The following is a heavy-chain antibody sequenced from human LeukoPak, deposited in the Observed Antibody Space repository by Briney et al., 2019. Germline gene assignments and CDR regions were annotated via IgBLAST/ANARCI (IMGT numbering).Heavy chain of an antibody. CDR1: GGSIRSGSHY. CDR3: AREGCTNGVCYLDY. CDR2: IYTSGST. V-gene: IGHV4-61*02. Sequence: SETLSLTCTVSGGSIRSGSHYWSWIRPPAGKGLEWIGRIYTSGSTNYNPSLKSRVTISVDTSKNQFSLKLSSVTAADTAVYYCAREGCTNGVCYLDYWGQGTLVTVSS. J-gene: IGHJ4*02. D-gene: IGHD2-8*01.